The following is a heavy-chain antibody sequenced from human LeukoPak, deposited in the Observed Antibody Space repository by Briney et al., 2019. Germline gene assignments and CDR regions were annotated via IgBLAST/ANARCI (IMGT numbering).Heavy chain of an antibody. J-gene: IGHJ4*02. CDR2: IYYSGST. CDR3: ARVYCSSTGCHPSYYFDY. Sequence: SETLSLTCTVSGGSISSHYWSWIRQPPGKGLEWIGYIYYSGSTNYNPSLKSRVTISVDTSKNQFSLKLSSVTAADTAVYYCARVYCSSTGCHPSYYFDYWGQGTLVTVSS. CDR1: GGSISSHY. V-gene: IGHV4-59*11. D-gene: IGHD2-2*01.